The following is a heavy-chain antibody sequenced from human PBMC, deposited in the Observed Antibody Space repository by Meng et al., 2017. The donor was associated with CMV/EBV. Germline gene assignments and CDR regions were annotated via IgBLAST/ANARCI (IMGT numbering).Heavy chain of an antibody. D-gene: IGHD3-22*01. CDR2: IYYSGST. V-gene: IGHV4-61*01. J-gene: IGHJ4*02. CDR1: GGSISSSSYY. CDR3: AREQYYYDSSGYYYLGGKDY. Sequence: ESLKISCTVSGGSISSSSYYWSWIRQPPGKGLEWIGYIYYSGSTNYNPSLKSRVTISVDTSKNQFSLKLSSVTAADTAVYYCAREQYYYDSSGYYYLGGKDYWGQGTLVTVS.